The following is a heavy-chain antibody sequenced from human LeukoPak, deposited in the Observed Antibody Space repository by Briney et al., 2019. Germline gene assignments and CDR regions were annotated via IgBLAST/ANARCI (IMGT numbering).Heavy chain of an antibody. D-gene: IGHD3-22*01. Sequence: VASVKVSCKASGYTFSGYYMHWVRQAPGQGLEWMGWINPNSGGTKSAQKFQGRVTMTRDTSTSTVYMELSSLRSEDTAVYYCARGTYYDSSGGFFSAFDIWGQGTMVTVSS. J-gene: IGHJ3*02. CDR2: INPNSGGT. V-gene: IGHV1-2*02. CDR1: GYTFSGYY. CDR3: ARGTYYDSSGGFFSAFDI.